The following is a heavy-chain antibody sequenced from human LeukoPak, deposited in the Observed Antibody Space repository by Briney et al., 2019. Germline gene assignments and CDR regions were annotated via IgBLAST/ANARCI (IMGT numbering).Heavy chain of an antibody. Sequence: GGSLRLSCAASGFTFSNYVMSWVRQAPGKGLEWVSGISGSGGSTYYADSVKGRFTISRDNSKNTLYLQMNSLIAGDTAIYYCAKNRALHEIDYWGQGTLVTVSS. V-gene: IGHV3-23*01. CDR2: ISGSGGST. CDR1: GFTFSNYV. J-gene: IGHJ4*02. CDR3: AKNRALHEIDY. D-gene: IGHD2-21*01.